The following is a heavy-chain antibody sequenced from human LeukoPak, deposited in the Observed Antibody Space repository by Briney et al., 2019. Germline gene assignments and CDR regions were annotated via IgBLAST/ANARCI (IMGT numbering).Heavy chain of an antibody. J-gene: IGHJ5*02. CDR2: INAGNGYT. V-gene: IGHV1-3*01. CDR1: GYTFSTYA. CDR3: ARDLDGSAGAWFDP. D-gene: IGHD3-3*01. Sequence: ASVKVSCKASGYTFSTYAMHWVRQAPGQRLEWMGWINAGNGYTKYSQSFQDRVTFSRDASATTVYMELSSLKYDDTAVYYCARDLDGSAGAWFDPWGQGTLVTVSS.